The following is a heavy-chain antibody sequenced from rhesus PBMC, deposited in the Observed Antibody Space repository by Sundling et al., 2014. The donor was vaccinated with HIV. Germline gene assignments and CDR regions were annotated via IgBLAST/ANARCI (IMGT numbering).Heavy chain of an antibody. Sequence: QVQLVQSGAEVKKPGASVKVSCKASGFPFGSYGINWVRQAPGQGLEWMGVIITLVGKTNYAEKFQGRVTITADTTTDTAYMELNSLRSDDTAVYYCVREGVDDTDFDYWGQGVLVTVSS. CDR3: VREGVDDTDFDY. CDR2: IITLVGKT. D-gene: IGHD3-40*01. V-gene: IGHV1-198*02. J-gene: IGHJ4*01. CDR1: GFPFGSYG.